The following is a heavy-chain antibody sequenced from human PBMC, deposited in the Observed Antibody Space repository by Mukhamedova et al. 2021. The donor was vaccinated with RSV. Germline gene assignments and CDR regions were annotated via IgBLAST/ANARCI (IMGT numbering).Heavy chain of an antibody. J-gene: IGHJ5*02. CDR3: ARTHPSVGETNWFDP. Sequence: APGQGLVWMGEIIPLFNTANYAQKFQGRVTITADKFRSTAYMELSSLRSDDTAVYYCARTHPSVGETNWFDPWGQGTLVTVSS. V-gene: IGHV1-69*06. D-gene: IGHD5/OR15-5a*01. CDR2: IIPLFNTA.